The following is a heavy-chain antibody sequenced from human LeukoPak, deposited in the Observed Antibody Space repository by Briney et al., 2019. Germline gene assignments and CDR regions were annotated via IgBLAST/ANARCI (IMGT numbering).Heavy chain of an antibody. CDR2: INHSGST. Sequence: SQTLSLTCAVYGGSFSGYYWSWIRQPPGKGLEWIGEINHSGSTNYNPSLKSRVTISVDTSKNQFSLKLSSVTAADTAVYYCARCRRYGPYYYYYYGMDVWGQGTTVTVSS. CDR3: ARCRRYGPYYYYYYGMDV. V-gene: IGHV4-34*01. J-gene: IGHJ6*02. D-gene: IGHD1-1*01. CDR1: GGSFSGYY.